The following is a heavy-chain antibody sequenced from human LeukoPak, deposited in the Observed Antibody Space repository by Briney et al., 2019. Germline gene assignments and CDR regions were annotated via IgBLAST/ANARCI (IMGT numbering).Heavy chain of an antibody. Sequence: SSQTLSLTFTVSGGSISSGDYYWSWIRQPPGKGLEWIGYIYYSGSTYYNPSLKSRVTISVDTSKNQFSLKLSSVTAADTAVYYCARDPPVGAFDIWGQGTMVTVSS. CDR3: ARDPPVGAFDI. CDR1: GGSISSGDYY. J-gene: IGHJ3*02. V-gene: IGHV4-30-4*08. CDR2: IYYSGST.